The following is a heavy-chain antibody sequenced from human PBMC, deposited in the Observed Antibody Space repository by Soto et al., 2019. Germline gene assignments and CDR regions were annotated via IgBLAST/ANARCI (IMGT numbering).Heavy chain of an antibody. CDR2: IYSGGST. J-gene: IGHJ6*02. CDR3: ARDLYSSGWYEGV. Sequence: PVGSLRLSCAASGFTVSSNYMSWVRQAPGKGLEWVSVIYSGGSTYYADSVKGRFTISRDNSKNTLYLQMNSLRAEDTAVYYCARDLYSSGWYEGVWGQGTTVTVSS. CDR1: GFTVSSNY. V-gene: IGHV3-53*01. D-gene: IGHD6-19*01.